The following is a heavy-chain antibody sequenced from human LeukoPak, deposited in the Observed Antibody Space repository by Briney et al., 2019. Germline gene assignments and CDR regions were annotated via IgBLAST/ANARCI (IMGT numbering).Heavy chain of an antibody. CDR1: GFTFSSYG. D-gene: IGHD6-19*01. V-gene: IGHV3-23*01. CDR3: AKDLPSNGWRGDYLDY. J-gene: IGHJ4*02. CDR2: ISGGGGTT. Sequence: PGGSLRLSCAASGFTFSSYGMSWVRQAPGEGLEWVSAISGGGGTTYYAGSVKGRFTISRDNSKNTLYLQMNSLRAEDTAVYYCAKDLPSNGWRGDYLDYRGQGTLVTVSS.